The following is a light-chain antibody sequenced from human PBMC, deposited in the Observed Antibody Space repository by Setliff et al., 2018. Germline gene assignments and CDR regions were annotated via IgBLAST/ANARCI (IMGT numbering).Light chain of an antibody. Sequence: QSALTQPASVSGSPGQSITISCTGTSNDIGYYNFVSWYQQYPGKHPKLLIYEVTNRPSGVSNRFSGSKSGNTASLTISGLQAEDEADYYCNSYTGTTTPDVFGTGTKGTVL. CDR1: SNDIGYYNF. CDR3: NSYTGTTTPDV. J-gene: IGLJ1*01. CDR2: EVT. V-gene: IGLV2-14*03.